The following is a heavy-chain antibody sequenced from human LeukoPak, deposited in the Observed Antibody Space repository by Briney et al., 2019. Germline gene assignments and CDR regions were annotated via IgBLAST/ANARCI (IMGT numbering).Heavy chain of an antibody. J-gene: IGHJ4*02. CDR3: ARMFEF. Sequence: GGSLRLSCAASGFTFSSYEMNWVRQAPGKGLEWVSYISSSGSTTYYADSVKGRFTISRDNAKNSLFLQMSSLRAEDTAVYFCARMFEFWGQGTLVTVSS. CDR1: GFTFSSYE. CDR2: ISSSGSTT. V-gene: IGHV3-48*03.